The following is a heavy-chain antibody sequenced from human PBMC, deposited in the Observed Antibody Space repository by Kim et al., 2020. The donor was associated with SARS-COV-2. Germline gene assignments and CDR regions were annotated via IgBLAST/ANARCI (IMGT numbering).Heavy chain of an antibody. D-gene: IGHD5-18*01. J-gene: IGHJ4*02. V-gene: IGHV3-48*02. CDR2: ISSSSSTI. Sequence: GGSLRLSCAASGFTFSSYSMNWVRQAPGKGLEWVSYISSSSSTIYYADSVKGRFTISRDNAKNSLYLQMNSLRDEDTAVYYCARTIFQNPIQLWLIDYRAPFDYWGQGTLVTVSS. CDR1: GFTFSSYS. CDR3: ARTIFQNPIQLWLIDYRAPFDY.